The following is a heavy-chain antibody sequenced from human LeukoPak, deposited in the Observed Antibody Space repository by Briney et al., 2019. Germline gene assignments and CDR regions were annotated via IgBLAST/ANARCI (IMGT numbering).Heavy chain of an antibody. CDR3: ARQMITMVRGVVYYYYYYYMDV. J-gene: IGHJ6*03. CDR2: IYYSGST. Sequence: SETLSLTCAVSGGSISSNSYYWGWIRQPPGKGLEWIGSIYYSGSTYYNPSLKSRVTISVDTSKNQFSLKLSSVTAADTAVYYCARQMITMVRGVVYYYYYYYMDVWGKGTTVTVSS. CDR1: GGSISSNSYY. V-gene: IGHV4-39*01. D-gene: IGHD3-10*01.